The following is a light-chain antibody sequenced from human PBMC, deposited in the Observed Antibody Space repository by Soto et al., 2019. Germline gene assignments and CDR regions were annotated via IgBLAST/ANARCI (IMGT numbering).Light chain of an antibody. CDR1: QSVSSY. V-gene: IGKV3-11*01. J-gene: IGKJ4*01. CDR3: PQRSNWLVT. Sequence: IGLTMSPATVSLNTEERATLSCRASQSVSSYLAWYQQKPGQAPRLLIYDASNRATGIPARFSGSGSGTGFTLTISSLEPEDFAVYYCPQRSNWLVTFAGGTKVDI. CDR2: DAS.